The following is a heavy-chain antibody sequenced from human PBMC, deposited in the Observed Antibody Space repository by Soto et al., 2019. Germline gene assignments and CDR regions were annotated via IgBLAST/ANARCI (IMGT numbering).Heavy chain of an antibody. CDR3: AKDAFDP. J-gene: IGHJ5*02. Sequence: GGSLRLSCAASGFTFSSYGMHWVRQAPGKGLEWVAVISYDGSNKYYADSVKGRFTISRDNPKDTLYLQMNSLRAEDTAVYYCAKDAFDPWAREPWSPSPQ. CDR1: GFTFSSYG. V-gene: IGHV3-30*18. CDR2: ISYDGSNK.